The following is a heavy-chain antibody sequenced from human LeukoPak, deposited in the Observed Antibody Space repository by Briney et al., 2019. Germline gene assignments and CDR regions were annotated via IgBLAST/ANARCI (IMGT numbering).Heavy chain of an antibody. J-gene: IGHJ6*03. Sequence: SETLSLTCAVYGGSFSGYYWTWIRQPPGKGLEWIGEINHSGSTNYNPSLKSRVTISVDTSKNQFSLKLSSVTAADTAVYYCARRGSSSFYYYYYMDVWSKGTPVTVSS. CDR3: ARRGSSSFYYYYYMDV. V-gene: IGHV4-34*01. D-gene: IGHD6-13*01. CDR1: GGSFSGYY. CDR2: INHSGST.